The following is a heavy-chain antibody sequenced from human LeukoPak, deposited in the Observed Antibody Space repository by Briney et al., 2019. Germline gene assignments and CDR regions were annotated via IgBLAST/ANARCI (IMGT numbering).Heavy chain of an antibody. D-gene: IGHD2-15*01. J-gene: IGHJ5*02. CDR1: GFTVSSNY. V-gene: IGHV4-34*01. CDR2: INHSGST. CDR3: ARHRVSYCSGGSCYRNNWFDP. Sequence: PGGSLRLSCAASGFTVSSNYMSWIRQPPGKGLEWIGEINHSGSTNYNPSLKSRVTISVDTSKNQFSLKLSSVTAADTAVYYCARHRVSYCSGGSCYRNNWFDPWGQGTLVTVSS.